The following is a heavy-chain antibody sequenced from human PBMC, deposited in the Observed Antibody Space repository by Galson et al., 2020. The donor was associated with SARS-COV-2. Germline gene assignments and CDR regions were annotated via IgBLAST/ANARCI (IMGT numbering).Heavy chain of an antibody. D-gene: IGHD3-22*01. CDR1: GFTFSRYA. V-gene: IGHV3-30*04. CDR3: ARDYYDSSGYATNGMDG. CDR2: ISYDGRNT. J-gene: IGHJ6*02. Sequence: GGSLRLSCAASGFTFSRYAVHWVRQAPGKGLEWVAVISYDGRNTHYADSVKGRFTISRDNSKNTLYLQMNSLRPEDTAVYSCARDYYDSSGYATNGMDGWGQGTTVTVSS.